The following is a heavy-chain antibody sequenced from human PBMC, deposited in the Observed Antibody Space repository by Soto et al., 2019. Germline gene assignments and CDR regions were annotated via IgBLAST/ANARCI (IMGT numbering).Heavy chain of an antibody. J-gene: IGHJ4*02. V-gene: IGHV4-30-2*01. CDR1: GGSISSGGYS. D-gene: IGHD2-15*01. Sequence: ASETLSLTCAVSGGSISSGGYSWSWIRQPPGKGLEWIGYIYHSGSTYYNPSLKSRVTISVDRSKNQFSLKLSSVTAADTAVYYCARTRGGNYFDYWGQGTLVTVSS. CDR3: ARTRGGNYFDY. CDR2: IYHSGST.